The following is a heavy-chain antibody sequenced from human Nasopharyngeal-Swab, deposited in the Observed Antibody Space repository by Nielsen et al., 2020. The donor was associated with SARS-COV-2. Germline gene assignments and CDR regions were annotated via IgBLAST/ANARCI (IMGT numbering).Heavy chain of an antibody. Sequence: SVKVSCKASGGTFISYAISWVRQAPGQGLEWMGGIIPIFGTANYAQKFQGRVTITAEESTSTAYMVLSSLRSEDTAVYYCAGNARGYQLLREAGPYYYYYYMDVWGKGTTVTVSS. CDR2: IIPIFGTA. CDR1: GGTFISYA. D-gene: IGHD2-2*01. CDR3: AGNARGYQLLREAGPYYYYYYMDV. V-gene: IGHV1-69*13. J-gene: IGHJ6*03.